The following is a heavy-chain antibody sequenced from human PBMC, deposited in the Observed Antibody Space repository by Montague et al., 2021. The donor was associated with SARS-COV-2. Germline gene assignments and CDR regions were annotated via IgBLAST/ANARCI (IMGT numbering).Heavy chain of an antibody. CDR1: GGSISRYY. V-gene: IGHV4-59*01. CDR2: IYYSGST. D-gene: IGHD3-9*01. Sequence: SETLSLTCTVSGGSISRYYCNWIRQPRGKGLEWIAYIYYSGSTNXNPSLKSRVTISVDTSKNQFSLKLSSVTAADTAAYYCARSRENYNILTGYPYYFDYWGQGTLVTVSS. CDR3: ARSRENYNILTGYPYYFDY. J-gene: IGHJ4*02.